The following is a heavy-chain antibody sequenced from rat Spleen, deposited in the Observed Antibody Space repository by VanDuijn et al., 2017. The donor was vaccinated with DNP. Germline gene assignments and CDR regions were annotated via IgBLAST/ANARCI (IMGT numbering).Heavy chain of an antibody. CDR1: GITFSDHN. CDR3: TRVGGTSRDYFDY. J-gene: IGHJ2*01. Sequence: EVQLVESGGGLVQPGRSLKLSCVVSGITFSDHNMAWVRQAPKKGLEWVGTISYDRSDTYYRDSVKGRFTMSRDNAKSTLYLQMNSLRSEDTATYYCTRVGGTSRDYFDYWGQGVMVTVSS. D-gene: IGHD1-5*01. CDR2: ISYDRSDT. V-gene: IGHV5-7*01.